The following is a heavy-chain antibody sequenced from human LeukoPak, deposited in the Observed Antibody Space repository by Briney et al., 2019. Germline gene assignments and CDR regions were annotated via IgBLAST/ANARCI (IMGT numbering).Heavy chain of an antibody. CDR3: AELGITMIGGV. CDR1: GFPFSSYE. J-gene: IGHJ6*04. CDR2: ISSSGNAV. D-gene: IGHD3-10*02. V-gene: IGHV3-48*03. Sequence: GGSLRLSCAASGFPFSSYEMNWVRQAPGKGLEWVSYISSSGNAVYYADSVKGRFTISRDNAKNSLYLQMNSLRAEDTAVYYCAELGITMIGGVWGKGTTVTISS.